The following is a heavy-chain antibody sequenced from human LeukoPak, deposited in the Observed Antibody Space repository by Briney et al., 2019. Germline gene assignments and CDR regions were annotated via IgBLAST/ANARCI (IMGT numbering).Heavy chain of an antibody. Sequence: SETLSLTCAVYGGSFSGYYWSWIRQPPGNGLEWIGEINHSGSTNYNPSLKSRVTISVDTSKNQFSLKLSSVTAADTAVYYCARGHGNEKYKLLIYYFDYWGQGTLVTVSS. J-gene: IGHJ4*02. V-gene: IGHV4-34*01. CDR1: GGSFSGYY. D-gene: IGHD2-2*01. CDR2: INHSGST. CDR3: ARGHGNEKYKLLIYYFDY.